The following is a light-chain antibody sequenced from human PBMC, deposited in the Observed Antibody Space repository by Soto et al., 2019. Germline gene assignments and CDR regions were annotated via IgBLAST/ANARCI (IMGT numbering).Light chain of an antibody. V-gene: IGKV1-8*01. CDR3: QQYYSYPQT. Sequence: AIRMTQSPSSLSASTGDRVTITCRASQGISSYLAWYQQKPGKAPNLLIYAASTLQSGVPSRFSGSGSGLDFTITISCLQSEDFATYYCQQYYSYPQTFGQGTKLEIK. J-gene: IGKJ2*01. CDR1: QGISSY. CDR2: AAS.